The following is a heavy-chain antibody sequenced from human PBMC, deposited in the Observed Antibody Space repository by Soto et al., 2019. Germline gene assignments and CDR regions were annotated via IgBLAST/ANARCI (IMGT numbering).Heavy chain of an antibody. CDR3: ARVRRWLQYDY. Sequence: SETLSLTCAVYGGSFSGYYWSWIRQPPGKGLEWIGEINHSGSTNYNPSLKSRVTISVDTSKNQFSLKLSSVTAADTAVYYCARVRRWLQYDYWGQGTLVKVS. J-gene: IGHJ4*02. CDR1: GGSFSGYY. CDR2: INHSGST. D-gene: IGHD5-12*01. V-gene: IGHV4-34*01.